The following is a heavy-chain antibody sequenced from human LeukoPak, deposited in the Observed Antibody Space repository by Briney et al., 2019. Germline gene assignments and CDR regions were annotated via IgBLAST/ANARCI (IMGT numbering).Heavy chain of an antibody. V-gene: IGHV3-21*01. CDR1: GFTFSSYS. CDR2: ISSSSSYI. D-gene: IGHD3-3*01. CDR3: AGTPETIFGVVRYYFDY. Sequence: GGSLRLSCAASGFTFSSYSMNWVRQAPGKGLEWVSSISSSSSYIYYADSVKGRFTISRDNAKNSLYLQMNSLRAEDTAVYYCAGTPETIFGVVRYYFDYWGQGTLVTVSS. J-gene: IGHJ4*02.